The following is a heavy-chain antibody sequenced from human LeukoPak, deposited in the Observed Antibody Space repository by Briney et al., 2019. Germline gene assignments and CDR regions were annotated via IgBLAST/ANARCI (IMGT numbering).Heavy chain of an antibody. D-gene: IGHD6-13*01. J-gene: IGHJ4*02. Sequence: QPGGSLRLSCAASGFTFSSYAMSWVRQAPGKGLEWVSSVNQLGDVTYYTDSVEGRFTISRDNSKNTLYLQMNSLRADDTAVYSCVKGGRDCSTSRCWYYFVYCGQGTLVTVSS. CDR3: VKGGRDCSTSRCWYYFVY. CDR1: GFTFSSYA. CDR2: VNQLGDVT. V-gene: IGHV3-23*01.